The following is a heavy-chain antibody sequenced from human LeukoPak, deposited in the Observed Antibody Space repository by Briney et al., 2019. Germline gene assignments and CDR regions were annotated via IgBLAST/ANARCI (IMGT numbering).Heavy chain of an antibody. Sequence: GGSLRLSCAASGFTFSTYSMNWVRQAPGKGLEWVSSISTSSSYIYYADSVKGRFTISRDNAKNTLYLQMNSLRAEDTAVYYCARRGAVAGTFDYWGQGTLVTVSS. CDR1: GFTFSTYS. D-gene: IGHD6-19*01. J-gene: IGHJ4*02. V-gene: IGHV3-21*01. CDR3: ARRGAVAGTFDY. CDR2: ISTSSSYI.